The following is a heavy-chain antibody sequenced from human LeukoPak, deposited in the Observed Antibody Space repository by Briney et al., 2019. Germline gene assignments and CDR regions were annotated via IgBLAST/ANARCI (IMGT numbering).Heavy chain of an antibody. CDR1: GYTFTGYY. CDR3: ARDGPEVSQLLGWLHFYY. CDR2: INPSGGNT. D-gene: IGHD3-3*01. Sequence: ASVKVSCKASGYTFTGYYMHWVRQAPGQGPEWMGIINPSGGNTHYAQKFQGRVTMTRDTSTSTVYMELSSLRSEDTAVYYCARDGPEVSQLLGWLHFYYWGQGTLVIGS. J-gene: IGHJ4*02. V-gene: IGHV1-46*01.